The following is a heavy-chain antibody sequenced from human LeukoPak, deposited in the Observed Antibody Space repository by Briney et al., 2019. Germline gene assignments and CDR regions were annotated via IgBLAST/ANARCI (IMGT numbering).Heavy chain of an antibody. CDR2: IYHSGST. CDR3: ARAMVRGVIRN. Sequence: SETLSLTCAVSGGSISSGGYSWSWIRQPPGKGLEWIGYIYHSGSTYYNPSLKSRVTISVDRSKNQFSLKLSSVTAADTAVYHCARAMVRGVIRNWGQGTLVTVSS. D-gene: IGHD3-10*01. V-gene: IGHV4-30-2*01. CDR1: GGSISSGGYS. J-gene: IGHJ4*02.